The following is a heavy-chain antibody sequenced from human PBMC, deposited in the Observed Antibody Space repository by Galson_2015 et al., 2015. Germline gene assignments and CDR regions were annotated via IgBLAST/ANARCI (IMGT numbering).Heavy chain of an antibody. CDR1: GFAFSSYT. D-gene: IGHD7-27*01. CDR2: ISGSSSHI. J-gene: IGHJ4*02. Sequence: SLRLSCAASGFAFSSYTMSWVRQSPGKGLEWVSSISGSSSHIYYADSVKGRFIISRDNARNSLSLQMNSLRAEDTAVYYCARQLGIGPGSTGYWGQGTLVTVSS. V-gene: IGHV3-21*01. CDR3: ARQLGIGPGSTGY.